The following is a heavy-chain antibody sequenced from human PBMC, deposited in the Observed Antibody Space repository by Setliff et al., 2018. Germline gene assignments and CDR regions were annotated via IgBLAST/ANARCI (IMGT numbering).Heavy chain of an antibody. CDR2: TIPMFGTT. J-gene: IGHJ6*03. D-gene: IGHD3-22*01. CDR1: GGTFSSYG. CDR3: VREGVDSRSSTDYRYYMDV. V-gene: IGHV1-69*05. Sequence: AASVKVSCKASGGTFSSYGITWVRQAPGQGLEWMGGTIPMFGTTNYARKFQGRVTIITDESTSTAYMQLSSLGSEDTAVYYCVREGVDSRSSTDYRYYMDVWGEGTTVTASS.